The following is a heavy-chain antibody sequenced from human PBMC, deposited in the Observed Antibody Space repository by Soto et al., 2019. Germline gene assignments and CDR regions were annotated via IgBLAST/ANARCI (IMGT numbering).Heavy chain of an antibody. CDR3: VRGGFLSHDHVIIAPATLGFDP. CDR1: GYTFTTYD. J-gene: IGHJ5*02. V-gene: IGHV1-8*01. Sequence: QVQLMQSGAEVKKPGASVKVSCKASGYTFTTYDINWVRQAPGQGLEWMGWMNPNRTNTGYAEKFQGRVTMTRATSISTAYMELSSLRYDATAVYYCVRGGFLSHDHVIIAPATLGFDPWGQGTLVTVSS. CDR2: MNPNRTNT. D-gene: IGHD2-2*01.